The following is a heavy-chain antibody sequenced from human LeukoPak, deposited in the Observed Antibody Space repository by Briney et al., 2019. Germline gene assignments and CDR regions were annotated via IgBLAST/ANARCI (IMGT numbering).Heavy chain of an antibody. V-gene: IGHV5-51*01. CDR2: IYPGDSDT. Sequence: GESLKISCKGSGYSFTSYWIGWVRQMPGKGLGWMGIIYPGDSDTRYSPSFQGQVTISADKSISTAYLQWSSLKASDTAMYYCATSLEMPISGVDYWGQGTLVTVSS. CDR3: ATSLEMPISGVDY. D-gene: IGHD5-24*01. J-gene: IGHJ4*02. CDR1: GYSFTSYW.